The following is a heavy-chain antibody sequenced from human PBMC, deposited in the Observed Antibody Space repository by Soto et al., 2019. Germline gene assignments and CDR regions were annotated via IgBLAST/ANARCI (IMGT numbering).Heavy chain of an antibody. D-gene: IGHD3-16*01. Sequence: EVQLLESGGGLVQPGGSLRLSCAASGFTFSSYAMNWFRQGPGRGREWVSAISGSGGSTYYADSVKGRFTISRDNSKNTLYLQMNSLRAEDTAVYYCAKDPLGYYYYYMDVWGKGTTVTVSS. J-gene: IGHJ6*03. CDR2: ISGSGGST. CDR3: AKDPLGYYYYYMDV. V-gene: IGHV3-23*01. CDR1: GFTFSSYA.